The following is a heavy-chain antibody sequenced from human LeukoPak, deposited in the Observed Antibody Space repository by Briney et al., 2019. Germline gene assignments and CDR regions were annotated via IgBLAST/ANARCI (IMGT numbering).Heavy chain of an antibody. CDR3: ARVRGLVLYYGLDV. V-gene: IGHV1-18*01. D-gene: IGHD6-19*01. CDR1: GYTFTSYG. CDR2: ISAYNGHT. J-gene: IGHJ6*02. Sequence: ASVKVSCKASGYTFTSYGISWVRQAPGQGLEWMGWISAYNGHTNYAQSLQGRVTMATDTSTTTAYMELRSLKSDDRAVYYCARVRGLVLYYGLDVWGQGTTVTVSS.